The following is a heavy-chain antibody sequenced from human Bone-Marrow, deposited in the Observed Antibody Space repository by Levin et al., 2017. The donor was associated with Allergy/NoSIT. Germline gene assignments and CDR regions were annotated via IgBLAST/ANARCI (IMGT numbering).Heavy chain of an antibody. D-gene: IGHD3-3*01. CDR1: GGSFSGYY. J-gene: IGHJ4*02. V-gene: IGHV4-34*01. CDR3: ARGITIFGVVIMYSRPRGGHEFDY. Sequence: SETLSLTCAVYGGSFSGYYWSWIRQPPGKGLEWIGEINHSGSTNYNPSLKSRVTISVDTSKNQFSLKLSSVTAADTAVYYCARGITIFGVVIMYSRPRGGHEFDYWGQGTLVTVSS. CDR2: INHSGST.